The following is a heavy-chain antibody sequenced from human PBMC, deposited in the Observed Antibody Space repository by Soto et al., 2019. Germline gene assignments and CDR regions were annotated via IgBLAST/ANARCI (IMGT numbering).Heavy chain of an antibody. D-gene: IGHD2-21*01. V-gene: IGHV3-30*18. CDR1: GFSFNTYV. Sequence: GGSLRLSCTDSGFSFNTYVMDWVRQAPGKGLEWVARILYDGSKEYYADPVKGRFTISRDNSKNTLYLQMDRLRVEDTDVYFCAKGLALMADHWGQGTPVTVSS. CDR3: AKGLALMADH. CDR2: ILYDGSKE. J-gene: IGHJ4*02.